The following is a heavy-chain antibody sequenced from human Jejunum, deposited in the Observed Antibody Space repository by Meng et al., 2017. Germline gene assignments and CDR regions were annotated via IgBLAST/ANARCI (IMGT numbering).Heavy chain of an antibody. CDR3: ARGPCSSTSCYVSYYYRMDV. CDR1: GFTFSDYS. J-gene: IGHJ6*02. Sequence: GGSLRLSCVASGFTFSDYSMNWVRQAPGKGPEWVSFISSSSINIYYADSVKGRFTISRDNAKNSLYLQMNSLRPEDTAVYYCARGPCSSTSCYVSYYYRMDVWGQGTMVTVSS. CDR2: ISSSSINI. D-gene: IGHD2-2*01. V-gene: IGHV3-21*01.